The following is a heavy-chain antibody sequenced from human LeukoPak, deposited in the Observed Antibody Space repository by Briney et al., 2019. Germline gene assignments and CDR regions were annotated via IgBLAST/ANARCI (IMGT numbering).Heavy chain of an antibody. CDR3: AGMGSSWWVGWSDP. V-gene: IGHV4-59*01. CDR2: IYHSGTT. CDR1: GGSISSYY. Sequence: SETLSLTCTVSGGSISSYYWNWIRQPPGKGLEWIGDIYHSGTTNYNPSLKSRVTISVDTSKNQFSLKLSSVTAADTAVYYCAGMGSSWWVGWSDPWGQGTLVTVSS. J-gene: IGHJ5*02. D-gene: IGHD6-13*01.